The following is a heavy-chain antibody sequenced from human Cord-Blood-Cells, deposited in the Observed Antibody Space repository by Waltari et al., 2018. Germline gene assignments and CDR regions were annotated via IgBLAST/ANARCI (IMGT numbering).Heavy chain of an antibody. CDR2: INHSGST. CDR3: ARRTLGSGSYYNY. J-gene: IGHJ4*02. CDR1: GGSFSGYY. D-gene: IGHD3-10*02. V-gene: IGHV4-34*01. Sequence: QVQLQQWGAGLLKPSETLSLTCAVYGGSFSGYYWSWIRQPPGKGLEWIGEINHSGSTNYNPSLKRRVTISVDTSKNQFSLKLSSVTAADTAVYYCARRTLGSGSYYNYWGQGTLVTVSS.